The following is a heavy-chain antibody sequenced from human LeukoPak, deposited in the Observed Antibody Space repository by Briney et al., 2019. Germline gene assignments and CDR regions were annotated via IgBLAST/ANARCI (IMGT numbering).Heavy chain of an antibody. Sequence: PGGSLRLSCVASGFSFSHYAMSWVRQAPGKGLEWVSAISKSGGSTFYADSVKGRFTISRDNSKTTVFLQMNSLRAEDTAVYYCAKDLRYYYDSSGYYPEYFQHWGQGTLVTVSS. V-gene: IGHV3-23*01. D-gene: IGHD3-22*01. CDR1: GFSFSHYA. CDR3: AKDLRYYYDSSGYYPEYFQH. J-gene: IGHJ1*01. CDR2: ISKSGGST.